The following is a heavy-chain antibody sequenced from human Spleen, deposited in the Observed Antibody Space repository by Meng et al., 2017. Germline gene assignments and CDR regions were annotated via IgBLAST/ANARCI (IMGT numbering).Heavy chain of an antibody. CDR1: GDTFSNSA. J-gene: IGHJ2*01. CDR2: IIPIFGVP. Sequence: SVKVSCKASGDTFSNSAISWVRQAPGQGLEWMGGIIPIFGVPTYAQKFQGRVTITADESTTTVYMELTSLRSEDTAVYYCARDSKTFYYDSSGRWYFDLWGRGSLVTVSS. V-gene: IGHV1-69*13. D-gene: IGHD3-22*01. CDR3: ARDSKTFYYDSSGRWYFDL.